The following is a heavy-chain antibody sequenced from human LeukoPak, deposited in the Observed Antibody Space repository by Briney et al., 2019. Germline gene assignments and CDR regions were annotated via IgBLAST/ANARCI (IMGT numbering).Heavy chain of an antibody. V-gene: IGHV3-23*01. CDR1: GFTFSSYA. J-gene: IGHJ4*02. Sequence: GGSLRPSCAASGFTFSSYAMSWVRQAPGKGLEWVSGISGSGGSTYYADSVKGRFTISRDNSKNTVYLQMNSLRTEDTAVYYCAKTPKIRGVSNFDYWGQGTLVTVSS. CDR2: ISGSGGST. D-gene: IGHD3-10*01. CDR3: AKTPKIRGVSNFDY.